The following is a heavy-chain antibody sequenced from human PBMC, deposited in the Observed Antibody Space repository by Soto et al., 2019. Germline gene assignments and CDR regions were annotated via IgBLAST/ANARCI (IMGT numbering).Heavy chain of an antibody. CDR3: VKGQRSTAAFDLGLQ. Sequence: TGGSLRLSCEVSGFSLSGYGMHWVRQAPGKGLEWVAVIWYDGTTKNYADSVKGRFTISRDSSKNTLFLQMNSLRADDTAVYYCVKGQRSTAAFDLGLQWGQGALVTVSS. J-gene: IGHJ4*02. D-gene: IGHD2-2*01. V-gene: IGHV3-33*06. CDR2: IWYDGTTK. CDR1: GFSLSGYG.